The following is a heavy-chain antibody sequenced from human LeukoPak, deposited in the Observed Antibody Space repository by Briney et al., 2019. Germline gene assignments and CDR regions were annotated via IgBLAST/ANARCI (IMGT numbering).Heavy chain of an antibody. Sequence: SETLSLTCAVYGGSFSGYYWSWIRQPPGKGLEWIGEINHSGSTNYNPSLKSRVTISVDTSKNQFSLKLSSATAADTAVYYCARGLGYYYDSSGYMYWGQGTLVTVSS. CDR3: ARGLGYYYDSSGYMY. CDR2: INHSGST. D-gene: IGHD3-22*01. J-gene: IGHJ4*02. V-gene: IGHV4-34*01. CDR1: GGSFSGYY.